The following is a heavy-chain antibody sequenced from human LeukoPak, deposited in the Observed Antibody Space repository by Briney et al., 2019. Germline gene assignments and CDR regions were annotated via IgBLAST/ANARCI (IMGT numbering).Heavy chain of an antibody. CDR3: AKGYRNHLLILLDS. V-gene: IGHV3-53*05. CDR2: IYSGGST. J-gene: IGHJ5*01. CDR1: GFTVSSNY. D-gene: IGHD3-16*01. Sequence: GGSLRLSCAASGFTVSSNYMSWVRQAPGKGLEWVSVIYSGGSTYYADSVKGRFTISRDNSKNTLYLQMNSLRAADTAVYYCAKGYRNHLLILLDSWGQGTLVTVSS.